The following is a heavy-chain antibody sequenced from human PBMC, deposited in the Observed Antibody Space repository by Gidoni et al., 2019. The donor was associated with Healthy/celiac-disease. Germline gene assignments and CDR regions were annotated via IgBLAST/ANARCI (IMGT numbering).Heavy chain of an antibody. J-gene: IGHJ4*02. Sequence: EVQLLESGGGLVQPGGSLRLSCAASGFPFSSYAMSWVRQAPGKGLGWVSAISGSGGSTYYADSVKGRFTISRDNSKNTLYLQMNSLRAEDTAVYYCAKPKGEFSRTYYYDIWGQGALVTVSS. CDR2: ISGSGGST. CDR3: AKPKGEFSRTYYYDI. CDR1: GFPFSSYA. D-gene: IGHD3-22*01. V-gene: IGHV3-23*01.